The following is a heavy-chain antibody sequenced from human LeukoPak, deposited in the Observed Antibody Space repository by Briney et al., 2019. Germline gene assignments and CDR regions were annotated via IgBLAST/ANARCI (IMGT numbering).Heavy chain of an antibody. Sequence: SVKVSCKASGYTFTSYGISWVRQAPGQGLEWMGGIIPIFGTANYAQKFQGRVTITADESTSTAYMELSSLRSEDTAVYYCAREARYDQNFDYWGQGTLVTVSS. CDR3: AREARYDQNFDY. CDR1: GYTFTSYG. V-gene: IGHV1-69*13. D-gene: IGHD3-9*01. CDR2: IIPIFGTA. J-gene: IGHJ4*02.